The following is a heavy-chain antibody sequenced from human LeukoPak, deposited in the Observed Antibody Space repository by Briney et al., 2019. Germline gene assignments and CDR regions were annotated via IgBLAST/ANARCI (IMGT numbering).Heavy chain of an antibody. CDR3: AKVIYGDYEENFDY. CDR2: ISWNSGSI. J-gene: IGHJ4*02. V-gene: IGHV3-9*01. D-gene: IGHD4-17*01. CDR1: GFTFDDYA. Sequence: GGSLRLSCAASGFTFDDYAMYWVRQAPGKGLEWVSGISWNSGSIGYADSVKGRFTISRDNAKNSLYLQMNSLRAEDTALYYCAKVIYGDYEENFDYWGQGTLVTVSS.